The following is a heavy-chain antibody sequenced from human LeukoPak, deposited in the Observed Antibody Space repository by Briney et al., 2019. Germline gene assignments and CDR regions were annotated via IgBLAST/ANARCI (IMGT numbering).Heavy chain of an antibody. Sequence: SETLSLTCAVYGGSFSGYYWSWIRQPPGKGLEWIGEINHSGSTYYNPSLKSRVTISVDTSKNQFSLKLSSVTAADTAVYYCARQRVATIVYFDYWGQGTLVTVSS. V-gene: IGHV4-34*01. CDR2: INHSGST. CDR1: GGSFSGYY. D-gene: IGHD5-12*01. J-gene: IGHJ4*02. CDR3: ARQRVATIVYFDY.